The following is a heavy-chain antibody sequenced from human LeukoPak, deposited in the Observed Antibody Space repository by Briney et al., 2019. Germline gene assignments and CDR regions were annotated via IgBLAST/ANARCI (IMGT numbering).Heavy chain of an antibody. CDR3: AREDAGGTYSFDY. V-gene: IGHV3-66*01. D-gene: IGHD1-26*01. CDR1: GFTVSSNF. J-gene: IGHJ4*02. Sequence: PGGSLRLSCAVPGFTVSSNFMSWVRQAPGKGPEWVSVIYTSGITYYADSVRGRFTISRDNSKNTLYLQMDSLTAEDTAVYYCAREDAGGTYSFDYWGQGTLVTVSS. CDR2: IYTSGIT.